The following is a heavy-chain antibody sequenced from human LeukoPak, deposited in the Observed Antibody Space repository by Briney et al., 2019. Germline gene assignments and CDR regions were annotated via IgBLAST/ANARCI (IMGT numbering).Heavy chain of an antibody. V-gene: IGHV4-39*07. D-gene: IGHD3-10*01. CDR3: ARLTSMVRGYYFDY. Sequence: PSETLSLTCTVSGGSISGYYWSWIRQPPGKGLEWIGSIYYSGSTYYNPSLKSRVTISVDTSRNQFSLKLSSVTAADTAVYYCARLTSMVRGYYFDYWGQGTLVTVSS. CDR2: IYYSGST. CDR1: GGSISGYY. J-gene: IGHJ4*02.